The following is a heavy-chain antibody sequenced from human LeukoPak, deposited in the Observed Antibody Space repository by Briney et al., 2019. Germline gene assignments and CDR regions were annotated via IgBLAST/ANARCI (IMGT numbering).Heavy chain of an antibody. J-gene: IGHJ5*02. Sequence: SETLSLTCTVSGGSISGYYWSWIRQPPGKGLEWIGYIYYSGSTNYNPSLKSRVTISVDTSKNQFSLKLSSVTAADTALYYCARLPNGSHNWFDPWGQGTLVTVSS. D-gene: IGHD1-26*01. CDR3: ARLPNGSHNWFDP. CDR1: GGSISGYY. CDR2: IYYSGST. V-gene: IGHV4-59*08.